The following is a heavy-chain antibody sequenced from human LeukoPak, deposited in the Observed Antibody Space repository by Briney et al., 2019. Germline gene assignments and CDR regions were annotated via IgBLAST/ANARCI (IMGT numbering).Heavy chain of an antibody. CDR3: ARQGGLVVPAAMGYYYFDY. CDR1: GFPFRSNY. V-gene: IGHV3-53*01. D-gene: IGHD2-2*01. CDR2: IYSGGST. Sequence: PGGSLSLSCAASGFPFRSNYMSWVRQAPGKGLGGVAVIYSGGSTDYAESVKGRFTISRDNSKNTRYLQMNSLRAEDTAVYYCARQGGLVVPAAMGYYYFDYWGQGTLVTVSS. J-gene: IGHJ4*02.